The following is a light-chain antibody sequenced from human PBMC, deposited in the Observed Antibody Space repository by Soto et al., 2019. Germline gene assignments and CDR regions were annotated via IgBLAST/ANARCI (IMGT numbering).Light chain of an antibody. Sequence: IVMTHSPATLSVSPRERATLSCRAGQGVTTNFAWYQQKSGQSPRLLIYDVSTRATGVPARFSGTGSETDFTLTISGLQSEDSAVYFCQQYNNWPFSFGQGTRLEIK. CDR2: DVS. J-gene: IGKJ5*01. CDR3: QQYNNWPFS. CDR1: QGVTTN. V-gene: IGKV3-15*01.